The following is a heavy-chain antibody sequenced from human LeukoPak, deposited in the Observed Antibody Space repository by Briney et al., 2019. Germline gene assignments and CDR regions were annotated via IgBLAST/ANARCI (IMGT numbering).Heavy chain of an antibody. D-gene: IGHD5-12*01. CDR3: ARDPYDWSAPGDFDY. V-gene: IGHV3-48*01. Sequence: GGSLRLSCAASGFTFSSYSMNWVRQAPGKGLEWVSYISSSNSTIYYADSVKGRFTISRDNAKNSLYLQMNSLRAEDTAVYYCARDPYDWSAPGDFDYWGQGTLVTVSS. CDR2: ISSSNSTI. J-gene: IGHJ4*02. CDR1: GFTFSSYS.